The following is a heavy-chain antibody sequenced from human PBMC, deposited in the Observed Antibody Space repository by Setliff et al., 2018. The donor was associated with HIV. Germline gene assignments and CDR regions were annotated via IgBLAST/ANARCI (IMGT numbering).Heavy chain of an antibody. CDR2: ISGHNGHT. CDR3: ARVVPATISDYYYYMDV. D-gene: IGHD5-12*01. Sequence: GASVKVSCKASGYTFTRFGISWVRQAPGQGLEWMGWISGHNGHTDYAQKFQGRVAMTADTSATTASMELRSLRSDDTAVYYCARVVPATISDYYYYMDVWGKGTTVTVSS. J-gene: IGHJ6*03. CDR1: GYTFTRFG. V-gene: IGHV1-18*01.